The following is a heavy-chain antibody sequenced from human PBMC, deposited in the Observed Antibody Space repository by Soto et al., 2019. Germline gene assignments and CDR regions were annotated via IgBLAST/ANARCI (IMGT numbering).Heavy chain of an antibody. CDR1: GGSISSYY. CDR3: AREIQARYYYFFMDV. CDR2: IYHSGST. D-gene: IGHD5-18*01. V-gene: IGHV4-59*01. J-gene: IGHJ6*03. Sequence: SETLSLTCTVSGGSISSYYWSWIRQPPGKGLEWIGYIYHSGSTNYNPSLGSRVTISIDTSKNQFSLNLRSVTAADTAVYYCAREIQARYYYFFMDVWGKGTPVTVSS.